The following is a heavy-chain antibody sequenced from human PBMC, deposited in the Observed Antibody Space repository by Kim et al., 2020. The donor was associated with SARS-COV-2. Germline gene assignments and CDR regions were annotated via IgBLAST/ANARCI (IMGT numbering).Heavy chain of an antibody. V-gene: IGHV4-39*01. CDR1: GGSISSSSYY. CDR3: ASTYMSGYGDYPNWFDP. Sequence: SETLSLTCTVSGGSISSSSYYWGWIRQPPGKGLEWIGSIYYSGSTYYNPSLKSRVTISVDTSKNQFSLKLSSVTAADTAVYYCASTYMSGYGDYPNWFDPWGQGTLVTVSS. J-gene: IGHJ5*02. CDR2: IYYSGST. D-gene: IGHD4-17*01.